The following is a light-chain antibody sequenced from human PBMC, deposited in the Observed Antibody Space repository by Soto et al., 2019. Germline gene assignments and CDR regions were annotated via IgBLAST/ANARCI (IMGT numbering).Light chain of an antibody. CDR2: GAS. CDR1: QSVGSNY. V-gene: IGKV3-20*01. J-gene: IGKJ5*01. Sequence: ENGLPPPPATLSLSPGESATLSCRASQSVGSNYLAWYQQKPGQAPRLLISGASRRAPGTPDRFSGSGSGTDFTLTISSLQPEDFAVYSCQQYSKSPITFGQATRLEI. CDR3: QQYSKSPIT.